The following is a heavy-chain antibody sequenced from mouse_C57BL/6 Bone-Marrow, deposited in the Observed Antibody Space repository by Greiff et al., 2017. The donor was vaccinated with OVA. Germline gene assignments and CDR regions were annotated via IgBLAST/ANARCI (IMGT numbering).Heavy chain of an antibody. CDR1: GYTFTSYW. CDR3: ARSIIYYYGSSYWFDY. CDR2: INTSSGYT. Sequence: QVQLQQSGAELAKPGASVKLSCKASGYTFTSYWMHWVKQRPGQGLEWIGYINTSSGYTKYNQKFKDKATLTADKSSSTAYMQLSSLTYEDSAFYYCARSIIYYYGSSYWFDYWGQGTTLTVSS. V-gene: IGHV1-7*01. D-gene: IGHD1-1*01. J-gene: IGHJ2*01.